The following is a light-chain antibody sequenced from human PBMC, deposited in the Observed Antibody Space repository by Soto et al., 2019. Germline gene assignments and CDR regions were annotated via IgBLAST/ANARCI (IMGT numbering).Light chain of an antibody. CDR2: GAS. CDR3: QQYTTWPPMS. CDR1: QSVSSN. Sequence: EIVMTQSPATLSVSPGERATLSCRASQSVSSNLAWYQQKSGQAPRLLIYGASIRATGIPARFSGSGSGTEFALSISSLQSEDFAIYYCQQYTTWPPMSFGQGTKVDIK. V-gene: IGKV3-15*01. J-gene: IGKJ1*01.